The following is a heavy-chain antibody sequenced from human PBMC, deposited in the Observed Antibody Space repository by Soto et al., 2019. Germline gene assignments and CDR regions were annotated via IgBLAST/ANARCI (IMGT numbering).Heavy chain of an antibody. CDR1: GFTFSSYA. D-gene: IGHD2-21*02. CDR3: AGGGDCCSGY. CDR2: TSYDGSNK. J-gene: IGHJ4*02. Sequence: QVQLVESGGGVVQPGRSLRLSCAASGFTFSSYAMHWVRQAPGKGLEWVAVTSYDGSNKYYADSVKGRFTISRDNSKNTLYLQMNSLRAEDTAVYYCAGGGDCCSGYWGQGTLVTVSS. V-gene: IGHV3-30-3*01.